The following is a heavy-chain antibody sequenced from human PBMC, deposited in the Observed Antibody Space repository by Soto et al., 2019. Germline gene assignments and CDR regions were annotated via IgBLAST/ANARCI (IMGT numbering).Heavy chain of an antibody. CDR2: IGTAGDP. J-gene: IGHJ6*02. CDR3: ARELTTRYCSGGSCYSLYYGMDV. CDR1: GFTFSSYD. D-gene: IGHD2-15*01. V-gene: IGHV3-13*05. Sequence: PGGSLRLSCAASGFTFSSYDMHWVRQATGKGLEWVSAIGTAGDPYYPGSVKGRFTISRGNAKNSLYLQMNSLRAGDTAVYYCARELTTRYCSGGSCYSLYYGMDVWGQGTTVTVSS.